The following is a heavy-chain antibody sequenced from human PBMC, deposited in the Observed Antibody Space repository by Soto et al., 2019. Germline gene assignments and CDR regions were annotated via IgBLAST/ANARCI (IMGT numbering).Heavy chain of an antibody. J-gene: IGHJ4*02. V-gene: IGHV3-15*07. CDR3: TTSPVEYYYDSSGYYIDY. Sequence: GGSLRLSCAASGFTFSNAWMNWVRQAPGKGLEWVGRIKSKTDGGTTDYAAPVKGRFTISRDDSKNTLYQQMNSLKTGDTAVYYCTTSPVEYYYDSSGYYIDYWGQGTLVTVSS. CDR2: IKSKTDGGTT. CDR1: GFTFSNAW. D-gene: IGHD3-22*01.